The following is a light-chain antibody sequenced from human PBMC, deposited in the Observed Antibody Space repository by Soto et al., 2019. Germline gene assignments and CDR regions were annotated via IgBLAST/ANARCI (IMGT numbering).Light chain of an antibody. CDR2: QDK. CDR1: KLGNKY. CDR3: QAWDSSTFYV. J-gene: IGLJ1*01. Sequence: YELTQPPSVSVSPGQTASITCSGDKLGNKYACWYQQKPGQSPVLVIYQDKKRPSGIPERFSGSKSGNTATLTISGTQAMDEADYYCQAWDSSTFYVFGTGTKVTVL. V-gene: IGLV3-1*01.